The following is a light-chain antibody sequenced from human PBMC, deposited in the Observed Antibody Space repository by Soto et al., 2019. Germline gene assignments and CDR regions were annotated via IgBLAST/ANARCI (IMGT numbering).Light chain of an antibody. J-gene: IGLJ3*02. V-gene: IGLV1-47*01. CDR2: RNN. Sequence: QSALTQPPSASGTPGQRVTISCSGSSSNIGSNFVYWYQQFPGTAPKLLIYRNNQRPSGVPDRFSGSKSCTSASLAISGLPSEDEADYYCAAWDDSLSGWVFGGGTKLTVL. CDR3: AAWDDSLSGWV. CDR1: SSNIGSNF.